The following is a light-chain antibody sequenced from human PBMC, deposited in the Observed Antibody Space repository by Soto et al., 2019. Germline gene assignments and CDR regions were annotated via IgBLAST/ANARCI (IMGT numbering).Light chain of an antibody. CDR1: QSLLHSNGYNY. V-gene: IGKV2-28*01. CDR3: MQALQTALT. J-gene: IGKJ4*01. CDR2: LGS. Sequence: EIVMTQYQLSLPVTPGEPASISCGSSQSLLHSNGYNYLDWYLQKPGQSPRLLIYLGSNRASGVPDRFSGSGSGTDFTLKISRVEAEDVGVYCSMQALQTALTFGGVTKVDI.